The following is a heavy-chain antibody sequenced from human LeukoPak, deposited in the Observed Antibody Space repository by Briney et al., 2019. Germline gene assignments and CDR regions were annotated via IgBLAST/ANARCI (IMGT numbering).Heavy chain of an antibody. CDR2: IKEDGSAK. CDR3: VPHLSSGGYSVFHN. Sequence: GGSLRLSCAASGFTFNGYWMSWVRQAPGQGLEWVVNIKEDGSAKYYVDSVKGRFIISRDNTKNSLYLQMNSLRIEDTAVYYCVPHLSSGGYSVFHNWGQGTGVTVSS. D-gene: IGHD1-26*01. V-gene: IGHV3-7*01. CDR1: GFTFNGYW. J-gene: IGHJ4*02.